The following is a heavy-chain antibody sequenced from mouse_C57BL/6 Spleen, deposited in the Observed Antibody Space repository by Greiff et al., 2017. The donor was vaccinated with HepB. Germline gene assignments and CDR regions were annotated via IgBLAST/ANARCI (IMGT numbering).Heavy chain of an antibody. CDR3: TRNWDVAYAMDY. Sequence: EVQVVESGEGLVKPGGSLKLSCAASGFTFSSYAMSWVRQTPEKRLEWVAYISSGGDYIYYADTVKGRFTISRDNARNTLYLQMSSLKSEDTAMYYCTRNWDVAYAMDYWGQGTSVTVSS. J-gene: IGHJ4*01. CDR1: GFTFSSYA. V-gene: IGHV5-9-1*02. CDR2: ISSGGDYI. D-gene: IGHD4-1*01.